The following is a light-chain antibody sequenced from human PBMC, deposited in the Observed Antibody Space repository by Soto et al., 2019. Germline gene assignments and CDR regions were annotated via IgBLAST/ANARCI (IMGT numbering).Light chain of an antibody. V-gene: IGKV3-20*01. Sequence: EIVLTQSPGTLSLSPVERATLSGRASQSVSSSYLAWYQQKPGQAPRLLIYGASSRATGIPDRFSGSGSGTDFTLTISRLEPEDFAVYYCQQYGSSSITFGQGTRLEIK. CDR2: GAS. CDR1: QSVSSSY. CDR3: QQYGSSSIT. J-gene: IGKJ5*01.